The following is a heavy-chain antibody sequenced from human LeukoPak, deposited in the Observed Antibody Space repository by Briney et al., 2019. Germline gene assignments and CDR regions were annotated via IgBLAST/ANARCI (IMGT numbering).Heavy chain of an antibody. D-gene: IGHD7-27*01. CDR1: EYTLTNYD. V-gene: IGHV1-8*01. CDR3: ARSLGTYWGKDFLNWFDP. J-gene: IGHJ5*02. CDR2: INPNSGNT. Sequence: ASVKVSCKASEYTLTNYDINWVRQATGQGLEWMGWINPNSGNTGYTQKFQGRVTMTRNTSLNTAFMELISLKSEDTAIYYCARSLGTYWGKDFLNWFDPWGQGTLVTVSS.